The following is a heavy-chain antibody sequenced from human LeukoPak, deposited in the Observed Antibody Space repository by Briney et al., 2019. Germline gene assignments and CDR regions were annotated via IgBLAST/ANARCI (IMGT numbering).Heavy chain of an antibody. CDR1: GFNFSCYE. V-gene: IGHV3-48*03. CDR2: IYSSGGTI. CDR3: ARDRRYSSDWYRAFDI. Sequence: HPGGSLRLSCAASGFNFSCYEMNWVRQAPGKGLEWVAYIYSSGGTIYYADSVKGRFTISRDNARNTVYLQMNSLRAEDMAVYYCARDRRYSSDWYRAFDIWGQRTMCTVSS. J-gene: IGHJ3*02. D-gene: IGHD6-19*01.